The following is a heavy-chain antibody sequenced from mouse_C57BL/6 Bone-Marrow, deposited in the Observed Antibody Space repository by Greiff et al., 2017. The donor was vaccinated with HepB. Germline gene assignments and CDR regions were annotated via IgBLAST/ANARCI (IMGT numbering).Heavy chain of an antibody. J-gene: IGHJ1*03. CDR1: GFSFTSYG. V-gene: IGHV2-5*01. Sequence: QVQLKQSGPGLVQPSQSLSITCTVSGFSFTSYGVHWVRQSPGKGLEWLGVIWRGGSTDYNAAFMSRLSITKDNSKSQVFFKMNSLQADDTAIYYCAKNGWDWIHWYFDVWGTGTTVTVSS. CDR3: AKNGWDWIHWYFDV. CDR2: IWRGGST. D-gene: IGHD4-1*01.